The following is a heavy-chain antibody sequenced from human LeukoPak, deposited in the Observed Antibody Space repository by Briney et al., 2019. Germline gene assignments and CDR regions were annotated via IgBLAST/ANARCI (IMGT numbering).Heavy chain of an antibody. CDR3: AKANFKSWYSSSWYASLNFDY. J-gene: IGHJ4*02. Sequence: GGSLRPPCAASGFTFSSHAMSWVRQAPGEGLEWVSAISGSAGSTYYADSVKGRFTISRDNSKNTLYLQMNSLRAEDTAVYYCAKANFKSWYSSSWYASLNFDYWGQGTLVTVSS. D-gene: IGHD6-13*01. CDR1: GFTFSSHA. V-gene: IGHV3-23*01. CDR2: ISGSAGST.